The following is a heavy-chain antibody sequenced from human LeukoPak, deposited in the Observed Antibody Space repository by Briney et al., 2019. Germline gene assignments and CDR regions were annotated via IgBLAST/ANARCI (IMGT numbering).Heavy chain of an antibody. CDR1: GVSISSSSYY. CDR3: ARSQMDYYDSSGYLDY. Sequence: SETLSLTCTVSGVSISSSSYYWGWIRQPPGKGLEWIGSIYYSGSTYYNPSLESRVTIPVDTSKNQFSLKLSSVTAADTAVYYCARSQMDYYDSSGYLDYWGQGTLVTVSS. V-gene: IGHV4-39*01. D-gene: IGHD3-22*01. CDR2: IYYSGST. J-gene: IGHJ4*02.